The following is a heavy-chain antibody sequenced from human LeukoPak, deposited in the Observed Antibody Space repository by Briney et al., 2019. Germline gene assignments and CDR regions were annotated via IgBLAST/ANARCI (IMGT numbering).Heavy chain of an antibody. CDR3: ARGPAASYYFDY. V-gene: IGHV4-31*03. CDR2: IYHSGST. Sequence: SETLSLTCTVSGGSISSGGYYWSWIRQHPGKGLEWIGEIYHSGSTNYNPSLKSRVTISVDKSKNQFSLKLSSVTAADTAVYYCARGPAASYYFDYWGQGTLVTVSS. D-gene: IGHD2-15*01. CDR1: GGSISSGGYY. J-gene: IGHJ4*02.